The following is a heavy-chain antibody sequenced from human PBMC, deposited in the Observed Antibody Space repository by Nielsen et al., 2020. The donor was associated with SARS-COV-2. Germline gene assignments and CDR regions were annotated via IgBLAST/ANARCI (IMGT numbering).Heavy chain of an antibody. J-gene: IGHJ6*02. CDR3: ARDQPYCTNGVCHTYGMDV. D-gene: IGHD2-8*01. Sequence: SVKVSCKSSGGILNNHVISWVRQAPGQGLEWMGGIIPIFGTANYAQKFQGRVTITADESTSTAYMELSSLRSEDTAVYYCARDQPYCTNGVCHTYGMDVWGQGTTVTVSS. V-gene: IGHV1-69*13. CDR1: GGILNNHV. CDR2: IIPIFGTA.